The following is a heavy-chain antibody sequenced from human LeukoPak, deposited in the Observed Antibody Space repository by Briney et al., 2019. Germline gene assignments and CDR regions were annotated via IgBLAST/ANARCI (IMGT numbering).Heavy chain of an antibody. V-gene: IGHV3-21*05. CDR3: ARDLISGDYTFDY. CDR1: GFTFSSYS. Sequence: GGSLRLSCAASGFTFSSYSMNWVRQAPGKGLEWVSYISSTSSHIYYADSVKGRFTVSRDNAKDSLYLQMNNLRDEDTAVYYYARDLISGDYTFDYWGQGDLVTVSS. D-gene: IGHD4-11*01. J-gene: IGHJ4*02. CDR2: ISSTSSHI.